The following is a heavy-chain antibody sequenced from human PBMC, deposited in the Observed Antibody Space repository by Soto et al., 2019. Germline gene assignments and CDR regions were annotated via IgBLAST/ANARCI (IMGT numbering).Heavy chain of an antibody. CDR2: ISSSGYI. Sequence: GGSLRLSCAASGFNFNSYTINWVRQAPGKRLEWLSSISSSGYIFSTDPVRGRFTISRDNAKNSVYLQINSLRAEDTAVYFCARDCSGGSCYPGMDVWGQGTTVTVSS. J-gene: IGHJ6*02. CDR3: ARDCSGGSCYPGMDV. V-gene: IGHV3-21*01. D-gene: IGHD2-15*01. CDR1: GFNFNSYT.